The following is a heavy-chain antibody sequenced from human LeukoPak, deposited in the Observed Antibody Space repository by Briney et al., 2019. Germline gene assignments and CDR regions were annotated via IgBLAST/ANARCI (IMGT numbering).Heavy chain of an antibody. CDR3: ARVVNYDFWSGPDNYYYYGMDV. V-gene: IGHV1-69*13. J-gene: IGHJ6*02. Sequence: SVKVSCKASGGTFRSDPISWVRQAPGQGFEWMGGIIPGIGPADYAQKFQGRVTVTADESTSTVYMELSSLRSEDTAVYYCARVVNYDFWSGPDNYYYYGMDVWGQGTTVTVSS. CDR1: GGTFRSDP. CDR2: IIPGIGPA. D-gene: IGHD3-3*01.